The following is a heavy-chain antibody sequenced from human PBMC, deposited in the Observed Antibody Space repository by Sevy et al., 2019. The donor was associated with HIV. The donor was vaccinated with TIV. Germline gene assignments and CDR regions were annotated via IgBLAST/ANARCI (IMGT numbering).Heavy chain of an antibody. CDR2: INPNSGVT. CDR1: GYIFSDYN. Sequence: ASVKVSCKTTGYIFSDYNMHWVRQAPGQGLEWMALINPNSGVTIYAHNFRGRVSVTRDTSMSTAYMGLSGLKSDDTAVYYCVREDINEPRTLLSFDIWGKGTMVTVSS. J-gene: IGHJ3*02. D-gene: IGHD1-1*01. V-gene: IGHV1-2*06. CDR3: VREDINEPRTLLSFDI.